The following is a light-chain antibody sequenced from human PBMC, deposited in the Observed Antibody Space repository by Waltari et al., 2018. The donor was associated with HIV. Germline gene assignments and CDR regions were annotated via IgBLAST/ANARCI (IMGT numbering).Light chain of an antibody. V-gene: IGLV1-40*01. CDR1: SHTIGADYD. Sequence: QSMLTQPPSVSGAPDQRVTISCTGSSHTIGADYDVNWYRQIPGTAPKLLISGNKNRPSGVPDRFSASKSGTSASLTISGLQAEDEADYFCQSYDISLSASVVFGGGTRLTVL. J-gene: IGLJ2*01. CDR3: QSYDISLSASVV. CDR2: GNK.